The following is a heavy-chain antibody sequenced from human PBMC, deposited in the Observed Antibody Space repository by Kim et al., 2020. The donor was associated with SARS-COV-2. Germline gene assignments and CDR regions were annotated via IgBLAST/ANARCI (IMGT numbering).Heavy chain of an antibody. Sequence: GGSLRLSCAASGFTFSSCAIHWVRQAPGKGLEWVAVISYDGSNKYSADSVKGRFTISRDNSKNTLYLQMNSLRAEDTALYYCARARPAAPARYLDS. CDR2: ISYDGSNK. CDR3: ARARPAAPARYLDS. V-gene: IGHV3-30*03. J-gene: IGHJ5*01. D-gene: IGHD3-9*01. CDR1: GFTFSSCA.